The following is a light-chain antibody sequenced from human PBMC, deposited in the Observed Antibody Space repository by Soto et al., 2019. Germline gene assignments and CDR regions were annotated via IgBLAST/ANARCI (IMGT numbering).Light chain of an antibody. CDR3: QQYNNWPGT. CDR1: QSVGNN. CDR2: SAS. Sequence: EIVMTQSPATLSVSLGERATLSCRASQSVGNNLAWYQQKPGQAPRLLIFSASTRATGIPARFSGSGSGREFTLTISSLQSEDFGVYYCQQYNNWPGTFGQGTKVDNK. V-gene: IGKV3-15*01. J-gene: IGKJ1*01.